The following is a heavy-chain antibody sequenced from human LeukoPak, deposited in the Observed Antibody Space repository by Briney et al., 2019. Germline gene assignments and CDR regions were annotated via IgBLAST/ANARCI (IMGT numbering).Heavy chain of an antibody. CDR1: GYTFSSYG. D-gene: IGHD6-13*01. V-gene: IGHV1-18*01. Sequence: SVTVSCKASGYTFSSYGISWVRPAPGQGPEWMGWISAYNGNTNYAQKVQDTVTLTTDTSTTTAYMELRSLRPDDTAVYYCARDSKAAFGSGFDCWEQGRLVSVSS. CDR3: ARDSKAAFGSGFDC. J-gene: IGHJ4*02. CDR2: ISAYNGNT.